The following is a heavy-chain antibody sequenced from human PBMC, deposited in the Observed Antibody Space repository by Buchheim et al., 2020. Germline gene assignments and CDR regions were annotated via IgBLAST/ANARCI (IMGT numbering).Heavy chain of an antibody. J-gene: IGHJ4*02. V-gene: IGHV4-30-2*01. CDR3: ARGGWTNGYS. Sequence: QLHLQESGSGLVKPSQTLSLTCTVSGDSISRDQYSWGWIRQPPRKGLEWIGYIYHSGNTYYNSSLRSRVAISVDSSRHQFSLNLTSVTAADTAVYYCARGGWTNGYSWGQGIL. CDR2: IYHSGNT. D-gene: IGHD5-24*01. CDR1: GDSISRDQYS.